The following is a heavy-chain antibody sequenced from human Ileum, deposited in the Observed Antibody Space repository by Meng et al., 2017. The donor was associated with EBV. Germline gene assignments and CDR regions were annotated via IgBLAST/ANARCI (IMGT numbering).Heavy chain of an antibody. V-gene: IGHV4-30-4*01. CDR3: ARGQKGYFDL. CDR2: IYNSGST. CDR1: GGSISSSNYY. Sequence: QVQLQEASPGLLKPSQTLSRTCTVSGGSISSSNYYWSWIRQPPGKGLEWSGHIYNSGSTYYNPSLKSRITISVDTSKNQFSLKLSSVTAADTAVYYCARGQKGYFDLWGRGTLVTVSS. J-gene: IGHJ2*01.